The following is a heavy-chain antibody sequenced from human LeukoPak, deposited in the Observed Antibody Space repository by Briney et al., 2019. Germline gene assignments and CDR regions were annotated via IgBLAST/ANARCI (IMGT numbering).Heavy chain of an antibody. V-gene: IGHV3-43*02. J-gene: IGHJ4*02. D-gene: IGHD4-23*01. CDR3: AKDGNTYGGYIKGAFDY. Sequence: GGPLGLSCAVSGFTFDDYAMHWVRQAPGKGLEWVSLISGDGSSTYYADSVKGRFTISRDNSKDSLYLQMNSLRIEDTALYYCAKDGNTYGGYIKGAFDYWGQGTLVTVSS. CDR2: ISGDGSST. CDR1: GFTFDDYA.